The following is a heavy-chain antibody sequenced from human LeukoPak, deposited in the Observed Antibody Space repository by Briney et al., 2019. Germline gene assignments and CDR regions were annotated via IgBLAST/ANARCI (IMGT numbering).Heavy chain of an antibody. J-gene: IGHJ4*02. D-gene: IGHD3-22*01. CDR2: IIPILGIA. CDR1: GGTFSSYA. V-gene: IGHV1-69*04. CDR3: ASSNDGSGYWGGYFDY. Sequence: GASVKVSCKASGGTFSSYAISWVRQAPGQGLEWMGRIIPILGIANYAQKFQGRVTITADKSTSTAYMELSSLRSEDTAVYYCASSNDGSGYWGGYFDYWGQGTLVTVSS.